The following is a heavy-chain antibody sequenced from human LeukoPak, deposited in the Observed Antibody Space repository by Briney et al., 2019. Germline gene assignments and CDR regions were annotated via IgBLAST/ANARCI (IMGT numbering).Heavy chain of an antibody. CDR2: ISYDGSNK. D-gene: IGHD3-10*01. CDR3: AKERGLEVNWFDP. Sequence: GGSLRLSCAASGFTFSSYGMHWVRQAPGKGLEWVAVISYDGSNKYYADSVKGRFTISRDNSKNTLYLQMNSLRAEDTAVYYCAKERGLEVNWFDPWGQGTLVTVSS. CDR1: GFTFSSYG. J-gene: IGHJ5*02. V-gene: IGHV3-30*18.